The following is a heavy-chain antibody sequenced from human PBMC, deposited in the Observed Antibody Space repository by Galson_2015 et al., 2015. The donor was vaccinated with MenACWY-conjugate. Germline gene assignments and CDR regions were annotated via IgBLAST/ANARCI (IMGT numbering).Heavy chain of an antibody. J-gene: IGHJ4*02. Sequence: SLRLSCAASGFTFSTYWMHWVRQAPGKGLVWVSRINSDGRSTSYADSVKGRFTISRDNAKNTLYLQMNSLRAEDTAVYYCARSGGNYRTTSHFDYWGQGTLVTVSS. CDR3: ARSGGNYRTTSHFDY. CDR1: GFTFSTYW. CDR2: INSDGRST. V-gene: IGHV3-74*01. D-gene: IGHD1-26*01.